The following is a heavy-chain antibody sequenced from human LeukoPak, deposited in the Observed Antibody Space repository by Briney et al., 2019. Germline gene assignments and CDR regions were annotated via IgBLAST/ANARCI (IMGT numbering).Heavy chain of an antibody. J-gene: IGHJ4*02. V-gene: IGHV3-48*01. CDR3: ARDDNYGSGSYY. CDR2: ISSSSSTI. CDR1: GFTFSSYS. Sequence: GGSLRLSCAASGFTFSSYSMNWVRHAPGKGLEWVSYISSSSSTIYYADSVKGRFTISRDNAKNSLYLKMNSLRAEDTAVYYCARDDNYGSGSYYWGQGTLVTVSS. D-gene: IGHD3-10*01.